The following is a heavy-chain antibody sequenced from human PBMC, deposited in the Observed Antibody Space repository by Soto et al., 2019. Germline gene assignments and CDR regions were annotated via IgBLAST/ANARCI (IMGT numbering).Heavy chain of an antibody. J-gene: IGHJ5*02. D-gene: IGHD3-10*01. CDR3: ARGRGYYYGSGSYGWFDP. Sequence: QVQLQQWGAGLLKPSETLSLTCAVYGGSFSGYYWSWIRQPPGKGLEWIGEINHSGSTNYNPSLKSPVTISVDASQTQFSLKLSSVTAADTAVYYCARGRGYYYGSGSYGWFDPWGQGTLVTVSS. V-gene: IGHV4-34*01. CDR2: INHSGST. CDR1: GGSFSGYY.